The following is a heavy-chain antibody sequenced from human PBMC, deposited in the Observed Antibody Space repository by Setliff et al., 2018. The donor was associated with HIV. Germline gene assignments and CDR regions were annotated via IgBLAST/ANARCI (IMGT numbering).Heavy chain of an antibody. V-gene: IGHV4-39*01. Sequence: SETLSLTCSVSGDSIFTSTYYWGWIRQPPGKRLEWIGSIYYSGNTYYNPSLKSRVTISVDTSKNQFFLNLSSVTATDSAVYYCARLGRPYSGQGWFDPWGRGTLVTVSS. CDR3: ARLGRPYSGQGWFDP. J-gene: IGHJ5*02. CDR2: IYYSGNT. CDR1: GDSIFTSTYY. D-gene: IGHD5-12*01.